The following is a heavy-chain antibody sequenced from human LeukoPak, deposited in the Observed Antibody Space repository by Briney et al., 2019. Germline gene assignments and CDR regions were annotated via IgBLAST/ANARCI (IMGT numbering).Heavy chain of an antibody. CDR2: IYYSGST. Sequence: ASETLSLTCTVSGGSISSYFWSWIRQPPGKGLECIGYIYYSGSTNYNPSLMSRVTISVDTSKNQFSMKLSSVTAADTAVYYCARGRWWFNSWGQGTLVTVSS. V-gene: IGHV4-59*01. J-gene: IGHJ5*01. D-gene: IGHD3-16*02. CDR1: GGSISSYF. CDR3: ARGRWWFNS.